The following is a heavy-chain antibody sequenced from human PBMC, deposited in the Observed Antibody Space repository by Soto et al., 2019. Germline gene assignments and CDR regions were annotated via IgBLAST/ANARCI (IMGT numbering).Heavy chain of an antibody. CDR2: IYYSGST. CDR1: GGSISSYY. CDR3: ARFGDFWSGAVGGYYYYGMDV. J-gene: IGHJ6*02. D-gene: IGHD3-3*01. Sequence: SESLSLTCTVSGGSISSYYEGWIRQPPGKGLEWIGYIYYSGSTNYNPSLKSRVTISVDTSKNRFSLKLSSVTAADTAVYYCARFGDFWSGAVGGYYYYGMDVWGQGTTVTVPS. V-gene: IGHV4-59*01.